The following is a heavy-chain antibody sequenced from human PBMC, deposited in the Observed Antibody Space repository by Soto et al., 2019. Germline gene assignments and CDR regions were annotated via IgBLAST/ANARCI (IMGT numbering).Heavy chain of an antibody. CDR1: GDYIGSISYY. D-gene: IGHD2-21*02. CDR3: ARQRTSVVTQAYFDV. V-gene: IGHV4-39*01. Sequence: SETLSVTCTVMGDYIGSISYYWGWIRQTPGKGLEWIGSIYYSGSTYNNPSLRSRVSMSIETSKAQFSLKLKSVTAADTALYFCARQRTSVVTQAYFDVSGPGSLVTVSS. CDR2: IYYSGST. J-gene: IGHJ4*02.